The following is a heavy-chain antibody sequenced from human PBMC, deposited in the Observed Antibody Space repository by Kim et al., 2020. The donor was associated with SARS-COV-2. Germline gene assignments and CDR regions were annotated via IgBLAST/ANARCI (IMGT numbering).Heavy chain of an antibody. J-gene: IGHJ4*02. CDR1: GFTFSSYS. CDR2: ISSSSSYI. V-gene: IGHV3-21*01. CDR3: ARQIVGATAEDY. D-gene: IGHD1-26*01. Sequence: GGSLRLSCAASGFTFSSYSMNWVRQAPGKGLEWVSSISSSSSYIYYADSVKGRFTISRDNAKNSLYLQMNSLRAEDTAVYYCARQIVGATAEDYWGQGTLVTVSS.